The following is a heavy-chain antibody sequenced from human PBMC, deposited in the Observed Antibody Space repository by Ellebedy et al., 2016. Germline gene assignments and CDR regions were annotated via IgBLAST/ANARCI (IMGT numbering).Heavy chain of an antibody. J-gene: IGHJ4*02. D-gene: IGHD4-17*01. V-gene: IGHV4-59*01. CDR3: ARGSTVTTYFDY. CDR1: GGSISSYY. Sequence: SETLSLXXTVSGGSISSYYWSWIRQPPGKGLEWIGYIYYSGSTDYNPSLKSRIIISVDTSKNQFSLKLSSVTAADTAVYYCARGSTVTTYFDYWGQGTLVTVSS. CDR2: IYYSGST.